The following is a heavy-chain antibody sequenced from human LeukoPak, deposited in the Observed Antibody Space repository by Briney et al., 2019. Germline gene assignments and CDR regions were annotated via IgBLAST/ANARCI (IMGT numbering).Heavy chain of an antibody. D-gene: IGHD2-2*01. CDR1: GVSTSGVT. CDR2: IYTSGST. CDR3: TCTRLLRPATRHPCINSTDP. Sequence: SETLSLTCAVSGVSTSGVTYESGWIRQPAGKGLEWIGRIYTSGSTSYNPSLKSRVTISVDTSNNQFSLMLSSVTAAGTAVYYWTCTRLLRPATRHPCINSTDPWGQGTLVTVSS. V-gene: IGHV4-61*02. J-gene: IGHJ5*02.